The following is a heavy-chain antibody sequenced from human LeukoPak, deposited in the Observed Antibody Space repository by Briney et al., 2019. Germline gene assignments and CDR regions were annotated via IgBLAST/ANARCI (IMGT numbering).Heavy chain of an antibody. V-gene: IGHV3-23*01. CDR2: ISGSGDST. D-gene: IGHD6-19*01. Sequence: GSLLLSCAASGFTFSNYVMSWVRQAPGKGLEWVSGISGSGDSTYYADSVKGRFTISRDNSKNTLYLQMNSLRVEDTATYYCAKVRAPSGWFNSDYWGQGTLVTVSS. CDR3: AKVRAPSGWFNSDY. CDR1: GFTFSNYV. J-gene: IGHJ4*02.